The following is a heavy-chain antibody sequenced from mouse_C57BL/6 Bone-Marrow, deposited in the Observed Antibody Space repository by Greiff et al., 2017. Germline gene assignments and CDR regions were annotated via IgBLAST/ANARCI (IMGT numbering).Heavy chain of an antibody. Sequence: QVQLQQPGAELVMPGASVKLSCKASGYTFTSYWMHWVKQRPGQGLEWIGEIDPSDSYTNYNQKFKGKSTLTVDKSSSTAYMQLSSLTSEDSAVYYCARMRYYGSRGDFDFWGTGTTVTVSS. D-gene: IGHD1-1*01. CDR2: IDPSDSYT. CDR1: GYTFTSYW. J-gene: IGHJ1*03. CDR3: ARMRYYGSRGDFDF. V-gene: IGHV1-69*01.